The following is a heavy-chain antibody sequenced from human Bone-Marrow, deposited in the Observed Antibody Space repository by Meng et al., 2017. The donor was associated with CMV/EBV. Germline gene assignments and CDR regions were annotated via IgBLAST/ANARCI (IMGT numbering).Heavy chain of an antibody. CDR1: GFTFGDYA. CDR3: TRDGEFWSGYLLAGMDV. D-gene: IGHD3-3*01. J-gene: IGHJ6*02. Sequence: GASLKISCTASGFTFGDYAISWVRQAPGKGLERVGFIRSKAYGGTTEYAASVKGRFTITRDDSKSIAYLQMNSLKTEDTAVYYCTRDGEFWSGYLLAGMDVWGQGTTVTVSS. CDR2: IRSKAYGGTT. V-gene: IGHV3-49*04.